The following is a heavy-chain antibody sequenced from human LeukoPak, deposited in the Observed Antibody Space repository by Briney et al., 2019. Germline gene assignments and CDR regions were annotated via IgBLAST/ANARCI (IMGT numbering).Heavy chain of an antibody. J-gene: IGHJ4*02. D-gene: IGHD5-12*01. V-gene: IGHV4-34*01. CDR1: GGSFSGYY. Sequence: SETLSLTCAVYGGSFSGYYWSWIRQPPGKGLEWIGEINHSGSTNYNPSLKSRVTISVDTSKNQFSLKLSSVTAADTAVYYCASCAGGYDLYHFDYWGQGTLVTVSS. CDR2: INHSGST. CDR3: ASCAGGYDLYHFDY.